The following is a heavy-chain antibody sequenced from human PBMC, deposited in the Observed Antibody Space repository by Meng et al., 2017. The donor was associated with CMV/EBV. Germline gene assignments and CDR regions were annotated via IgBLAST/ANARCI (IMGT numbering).Heavy chain of an antibody. CDR2: IKSKTDGGTT. Sequence: GGSLRLSCAASGFTFSDAWMSWVRQAPGKGLEWLGRIKSKTDGGTTDYAAPVKGRFTISRDESKNTLYLQMNSLRAEDTAVYYCAKALDYWGQGTLVTVSS. V-gene: IGHV3-15*01. J-gene: IGHJ4*02. CDR3: AKALDY. CDR1: GFTFSDAW.